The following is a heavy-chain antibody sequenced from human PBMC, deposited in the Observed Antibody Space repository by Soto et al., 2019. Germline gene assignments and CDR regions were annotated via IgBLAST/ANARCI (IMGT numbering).Heavy chain of an antibody. V-gene: IGHV3-23*01. J-gene: IGHJ4*02. D-gene: IGHD2-21*01. CDR2: ISAADGRT. CDR3: ARFSYCGGRCPLDY. Sequence: EVQLLESGGGLAQPGGSLRLSCAASGFTFGDYAMSWVRLTPGKGPEWVSSISAADGRTYYRDSVKGRFTISRDNARNILFLQMSSLGAEDTAIYYCARFSYCGGRCPLDYWGQVTLVTVSS. CDR1: GFTFGDYA.